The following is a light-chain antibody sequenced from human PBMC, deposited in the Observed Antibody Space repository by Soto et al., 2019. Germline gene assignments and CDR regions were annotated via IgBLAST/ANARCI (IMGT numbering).Light chain of an antibody. CDR3: QQYGSSPPLT. CDR2: GAS. J-gene: IGKJ4*01. CDR1: QSVSSY. V-gene: IGKV3-20*01. Sequence: EIGLTQSPGTLSLSTGERATLSCRASQSVSSYLAWYQQKPGQAPRLLIYGASSRATGIPDRFSGSGSGTDFTLTISRLEPEDFAVYYCQQYGSSPPLTFGGGTKVDIK.